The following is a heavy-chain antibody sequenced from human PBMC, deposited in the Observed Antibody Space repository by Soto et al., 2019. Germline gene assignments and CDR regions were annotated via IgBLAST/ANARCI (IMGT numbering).Heavy chain of an antibody. Sequence: EVQLVESGGGLVQPGGSLRLSCAASGFTVSSNYMSWVRQAPGKGLEWVSIIYTGGTTYYADSVKGRFTISRDNSKNPLNLQMNSLRAEDTAVYYCARSADWFIAVADWGQGTLVTVSS. CDR2: IYTGGTT. J-gene: IGHJ4*02. CDR1: GFTVSSNY. D-gene: IGHD6-19*01. V-gene: IGHV3-66*01. CDR3: ARSADWFIAVAD.